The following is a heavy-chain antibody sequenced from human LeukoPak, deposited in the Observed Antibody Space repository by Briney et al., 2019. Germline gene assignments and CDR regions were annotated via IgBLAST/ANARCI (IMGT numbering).Heavy chain of an antibody. J-gene: IGHJ4*02. Sequence: SETLSLTCTASGGSISSSSYYWGWIRQPPGKGLEWIGSIYYSGSTYYNPSLKSRVTISVDTSKNQFSLKLSSVTAADTAVYYCARQGQGDYWGQGTLVTVSS. V-gene: IGHV4-39*01. CDR1: GGSISSSSYY. CDR2: IYYSGST. CDR3: ARQGQGDY.